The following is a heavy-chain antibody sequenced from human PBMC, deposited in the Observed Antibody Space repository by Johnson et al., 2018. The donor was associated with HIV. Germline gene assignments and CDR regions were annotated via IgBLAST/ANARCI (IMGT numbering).Heavy chain of an antibody. CDR2: IYSGGST. CDR1: GFTVSSNY. CDR3: ARDYSNPPHAFDI. D-gene: IGHD4-11*01. Sequence: VQLVESGGGVVRPGGSLRLSCAASGFTVSSNYMSWVRQAPGKGLEWVSVIYSGGSTYYADSVKGRFTISRDNSKNTLYLQMNSLRAEDTAVYYCARDYSNPPHAFDIWGQGTMVTVSS. V-gene: IGHV3-66*01. J-gene: IGHJ3*02.